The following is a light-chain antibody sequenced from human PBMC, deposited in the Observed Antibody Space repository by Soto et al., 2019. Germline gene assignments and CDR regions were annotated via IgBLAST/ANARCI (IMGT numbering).Light chain of an antibody. J-gene: IGLJ1*01. Sequence: QSVLTQPPSVSAAPGQKVTISCSGSSSNIGGNSVSWYQQLPGTASKLLIYDDNKRPSGIPDRFSGSKSGTSATLGITGFQTGDEADYYCGSWDSSMSAYVFGNGTKVTVL. V-gene: IGLV1-51*01. CDR1: SSNIGGNS. CDR3: GSWDSSMSAYV. CDR2: DDN.